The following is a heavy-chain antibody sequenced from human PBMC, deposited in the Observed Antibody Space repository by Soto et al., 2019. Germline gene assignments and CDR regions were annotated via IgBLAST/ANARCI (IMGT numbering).Heavy chain of an antibody. CDR1: GGSISSYY. CDR2: IYTSGST. V-gene: IGHV4-4*07. CDR3: ARDGNSYDNFDY. Sequence: SETLSLTCTVSGGSISSYYWSWIRQPAGKGPEWIGRIYTSGSTNYNPSLKSRVTMSVDTSKNQFSLKLSSVTAADTAVYYCARDGNSYDNFDYWGQGTLVTVSS. D-gene: IGHD5-18*01. J-gene: IGHJ4*02.